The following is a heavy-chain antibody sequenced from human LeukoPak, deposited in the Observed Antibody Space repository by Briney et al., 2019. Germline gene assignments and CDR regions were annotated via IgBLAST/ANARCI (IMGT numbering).Heavy chain of an antibody. J-gene: IGHJ6*02. V-gene: IGHV4-34*01. D-gene: IGHD2-2*01. CDR2: INHSGST. CDR3: ASDIVVVPAAMGSYYYYGMDV. CDR1: GGSFSGYY. Sequence: PSETLSLTCAVYGGSFSGYYWSWIRQPPGKGLELIGEINHSGSTNYNPSLKSRVTISVDTSKNQFSLKLSSVTAADTAVYYCASDIVVVPAAMGSYYYYGMDVWGQGTTVTVSS.